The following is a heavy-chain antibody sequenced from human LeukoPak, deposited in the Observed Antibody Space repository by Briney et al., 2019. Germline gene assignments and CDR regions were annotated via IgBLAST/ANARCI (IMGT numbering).Heavy chain of an antibody. D-gene: IGHD1-26*01. V-gene: IGHV4-4*07. J-gene: IGHJ6*03. CDR1: GGSISSYY. CDR3: ARTIGSYYYYYMDV. Sequence: SETLSLTCTVSGGSISSYYWSWIRQPAGKGLEWIGRIYTSGSTNYNPSLKSRVTMSEDTSKNQFSLKLSSVTAADTAVYYCARTIGSYYYYYMDVWGKGTTVTVSS. CDR2: IYTSGST.